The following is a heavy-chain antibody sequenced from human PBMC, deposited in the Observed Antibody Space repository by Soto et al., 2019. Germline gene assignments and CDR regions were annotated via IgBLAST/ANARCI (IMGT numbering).Heavy chain of an antibody. Sequence: ASVKVSCKASGYTFTNYYIHWVRLAPGQGLEWMGIINPSGDSTTYAQKFQGRVTMTRDTSTSTVYMELSSLRSEDTAVYYCARDGYYDNSGNYVRSDWSDPWGQGTLVTVSS. D-gene: IGHD3-22*01. CDR3: ARDGYYDNSGNYVRSDWSDP. V-gene: IGHV1-46*01. J-gene: IGHJ5*02. CDR2: INPSGDST. CDR1: GYTFTNYY.